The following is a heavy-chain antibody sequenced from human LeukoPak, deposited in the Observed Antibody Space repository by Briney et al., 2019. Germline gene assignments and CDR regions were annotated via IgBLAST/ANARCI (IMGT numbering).Heavy chain of an antibody. Sequence: IIPTFGTATSAQKFHGRVTITTDESTTTAYMELSSLRSEDTAVYYCARDDFWSDYGYYFDYWGQGTLVTVSS. CDR3: ARDDFWSDYGYYFDY. V-gene: IGHV1-69*05. J-gene: IGHJ4*02. CDR2: IIPTFGTA. D-gene: IGHD3-3*01.